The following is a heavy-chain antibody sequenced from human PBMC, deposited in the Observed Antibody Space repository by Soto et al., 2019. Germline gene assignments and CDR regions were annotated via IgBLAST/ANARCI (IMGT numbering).Heavy chain of an antibody. Sequence: GDALNISCKCSGYSFTSYFICLVRQMPGKCLEWMGIIYPGDSDTRYSPSFQGQVTISADKSISTAYLQWSSLKASDTAMYYCASQTNMGYLGYWGQGTLVTVSS. CDR3: ASQTNMGYLGY. V-gene: IGHV5-51*01. CDR2: IYPGDSDT. J-gene: IGHJ4*02. CDR1: GYSFTSYF. D-gene: IGHD3-16*02.